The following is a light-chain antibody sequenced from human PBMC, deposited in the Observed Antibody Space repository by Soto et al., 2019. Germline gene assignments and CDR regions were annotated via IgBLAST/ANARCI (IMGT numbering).Light chain of an antibody. CDR3: HSYDSSLSPVV. V-gene: IGLV1-40*01. J-gene: IGLJ2*01. CDR1: SSNIGAGYD. CDR2: GNM. Sequence: QSVLTQPPSVSGAPGQRVTISCTGSSSNIGAGYDVQWYQQLPGTAPKLLIYGNMNRPSGVPDRFSGSKSGTSASLAITGLQAEDEADYYCHSYDSSLSPVVFGAGTKATVL.